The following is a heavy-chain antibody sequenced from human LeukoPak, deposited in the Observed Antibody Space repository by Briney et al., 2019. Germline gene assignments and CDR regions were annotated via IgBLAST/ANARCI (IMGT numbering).Heavy chain of an antibody. CDR2: VDYDGTT. Sequence: PSETLSLTCTVSGGSTTSNYYWGWIRQPPGKGLEWIGSVDYDGTTYYNPSLKSRVTISVDTSKNQFSLKLSSVTAADTAVYYCARGSRGYYDSSGYPYYYYGMDVWGQGTTVTVSS. V-gene: IGHV4-39*07. CDR3: ARGSRGYYDSSGYPYYYYGMDV. CDR1: GGSTTSNYY. D-gene: IGHD3-22*01. J-gene: IGHJ6*02.